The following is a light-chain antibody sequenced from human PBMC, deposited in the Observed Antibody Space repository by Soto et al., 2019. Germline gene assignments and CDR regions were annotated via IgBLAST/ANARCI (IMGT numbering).Light chain of an antibody. CDR2: DAS. CDR1: QSVSSY. CDR3: QQYGSSVT. J-gene: IGKJ1*01. V-gene: IGKV3-11*01. Sequence: EIMLTQSPGTLSLSPGERATLSFRASQSVSSYLAWYQQKPGQAPRLLIYDASNRATGIPARFSGSGSGTDFTLTISSLEPEDFAVYYCQQYGSSVTFGQGTKVDIK.